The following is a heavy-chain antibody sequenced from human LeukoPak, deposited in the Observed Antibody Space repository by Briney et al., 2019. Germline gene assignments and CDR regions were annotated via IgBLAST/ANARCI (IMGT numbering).Heavy chain of an antibody. J-gene: IGHJ4*02. V-gene: IGHV4-61*02. Sequence: SQTLSLTCTVSGGSISSGSYYWRWIPQPAGKGLEWIGRIYTSGSTNYNPSLKSRVTISVDTSKNQFSLKLSSVTAADTAVYYCARVSGSYRWYFDYWGQGTLVTVSS. CDR1: GGSISSGSYY. CDR2: IYTSGST. CDR3: ARVSGSYRWYFDY. D-gene: IGHD1-26*01.